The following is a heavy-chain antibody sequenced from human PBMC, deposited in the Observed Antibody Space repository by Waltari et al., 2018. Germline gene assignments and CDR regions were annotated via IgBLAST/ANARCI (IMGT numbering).Heavy chain of an antibody. Sequence: QVQLQESGPGLVKPSETLSLTCAVSGDSITSASDWGWIRQPPGKGLEWIGYVYHFGSSSYNPSLKSRVTMSVDTSKRQFSLNLSSVTAADTAVYYCARHESAHYGGFDSWGRGTLVTVSA. CDR1: GDSITSASD. V-gene: IGHV4-38-2*01. CDR2: VYHFGSS. J-gene: IGHJ4*02. CDR3: ARHESAHYGGFDS. D-gene: IGHD4-17*01.